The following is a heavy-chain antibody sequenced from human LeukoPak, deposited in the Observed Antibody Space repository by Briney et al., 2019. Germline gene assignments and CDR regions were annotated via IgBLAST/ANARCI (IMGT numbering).Heavy chain of an antibody. CDR2: ISYDGSNK. Sequence: GRSLRLSCAASGFTFSSYAMHWVRQAPGKGLEWVAVISYDGSNKYYADSVKGRFTISRDNSKNTLYLQMNSLRAEDTAVYYCARKLFHCSSTSCYRRYYFDYWGQGTLVTVSS. D-gene: IGHD2-2*01. V-gene: IGHV3-30-3*01. CDR1: GFTFSSYA. CDR3: ARKLFHCSSTSCYRRYYFDY. J-gene: IGHJ4*02.